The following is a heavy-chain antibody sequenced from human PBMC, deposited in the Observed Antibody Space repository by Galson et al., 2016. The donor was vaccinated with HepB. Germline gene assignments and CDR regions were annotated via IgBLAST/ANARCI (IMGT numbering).Heavy chain of an antibody. V-gene: IGHV3-33*06. Sequence: SLRLSCAASGFIFSHYGMHWVRQAPGEGLEWVAMIWFDGSSKHHSDSVRGRFTISRDNSKKTVHLEMNSLRAEDTARYYCAKGAPYYYDSSGYYGPGDFWGQGTQVTVSS. J-gene: IGHJ4*02. CDR2: IWFDGSSK. CDR1: GFIFSHYG. CDR3: AKGAPYYYDSSGYYGPGDF. D-gene: IGHD3-22*01.